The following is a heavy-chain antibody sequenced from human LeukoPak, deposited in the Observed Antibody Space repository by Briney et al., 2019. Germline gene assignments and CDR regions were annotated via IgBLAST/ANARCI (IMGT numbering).Heavy chain of an antibody. CDR1: GGTFSSYT. V-gene: IGHV1-69*02. Sequence: SVKVSCKASGGTFSSYTISWVRQAPGQGLEWMGRIIPILGIANYAQKFQGRVTITADKSTSTAYMELSSLRSEDTAVYYCARGYYDSSGYLVYWGKGTLVTVSS. J-gene: IGHJ4*02. CDR3: ARGYYDSSGYLVY. D-gene: IGHD3-22*01. CDR2: IIPILGIA.